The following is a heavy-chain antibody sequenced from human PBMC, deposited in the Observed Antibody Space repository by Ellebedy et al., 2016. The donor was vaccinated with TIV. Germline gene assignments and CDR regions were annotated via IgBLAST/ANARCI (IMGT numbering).Heavy chain of an antibody. V-gene: IGHV4-34*01. J-gene: IGHJ3*02. CDR1: GESFTEYY. Sequence: MPSETLSLTCAVFGESFTEYYWSWIRQSPGKGLDWFGDFFHTGNTNYNPSLESRVTISVDASRNQFTLKLTSTSAADTAVYYCARGLRFRWAFDIWGQGTVVSVSS. CDR3: ARGLRFRWAFDI. D-gene: IGHD2-21*01. CDR2: FFHTGNT.